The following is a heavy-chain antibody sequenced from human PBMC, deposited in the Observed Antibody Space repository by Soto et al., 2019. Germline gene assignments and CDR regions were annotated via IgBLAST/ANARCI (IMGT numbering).Heavy chain of an antibody. Sequence: QVQLVESGGGVVQPGRSLRLSCAASGFTFSTYGMHWVRQAPGKGLEWVAVISYDETNKYYADSVKGRFTISRDNSKNTLYLEMSSLRAEDTSIYYCAKRSGYSFDSWGQGTVVTVSS. CDR1: GFTFSTYG. CDR2: ISYDETNK. CDR3: AKRSGYSFDS. D-gene: IGHD3-3*01. J-gene: IGHJ4*02. V-gene: IGHV3-30*18.